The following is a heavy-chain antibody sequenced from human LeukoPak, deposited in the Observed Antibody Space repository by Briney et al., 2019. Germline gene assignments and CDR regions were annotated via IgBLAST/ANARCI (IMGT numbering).Heavy chain of an antibody. J-gene: IGHJ4*02. CDR1: GFTFSSYS. Sequence: GGSLRLSCAASGFTFSSYSMNWVRQAPGKGLELVSSISSSSSYIYYADSVKGRFTISRDNAKNSLYLQMNSLRAEDTAVYYCARGGSGSYYPDYWGQGTLVTVSS. CDR2: ISSSSSYI. CDR3: ARGGSGSYYPDY. V-gene: IGHV3-21*01. D-gene: IGHD3-10*01.